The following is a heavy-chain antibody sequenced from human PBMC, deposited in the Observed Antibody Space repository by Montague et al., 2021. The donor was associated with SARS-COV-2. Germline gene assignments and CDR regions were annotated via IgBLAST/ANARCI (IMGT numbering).Heavy chain of an antibody. D-gene: IGHD4-23*01. V-gene: IGHV4-34*01. Sequence: SETLSLTCAVYGGSFSGYYWTWIRQSPGKGLEWIAEINHSGTTNYNFNPSLRSRVTISVDTSKSQFSLKLSSGTAADTGVYYCARWDPQTLTLIGLRGKSASDYWGQGNLVTVSS. CDR3: ARWDPQTLTLIGLRGKSASDY. J-gene: IGHJ4*02. CDR1: GGSFSGYY. CDR2: INHSGTT.